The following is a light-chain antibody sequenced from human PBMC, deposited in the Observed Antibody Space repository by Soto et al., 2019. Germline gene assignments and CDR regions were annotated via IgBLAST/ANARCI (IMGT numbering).Light chain of an antibody. V-gene: IGLV1-40*01. CDR2: GNS. Sequence: QSVLTQPPSVSGAPGQRVTISCTGSSSNIGAGYDVHWYKQLPGTAPKLLIYGNSNRPSGVPDRFSGSKSGTSASLAITGLQAEDEADYYCQSYDSSLSGPWVFGGGTKLTVL. J-gene: IGLJ3*02. CDR3: QSYDSSLSGPWV. CDR1: SSNIGAGYD.